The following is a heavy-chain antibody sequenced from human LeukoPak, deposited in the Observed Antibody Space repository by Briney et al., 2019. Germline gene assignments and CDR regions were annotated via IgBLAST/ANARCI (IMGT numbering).Heavy chain of an antibody. V-gene: IGHV3-23*01. CDR2: ISGSGGST. CDR1: GFTFSSYA. Sequence: GGSLRLSCAASGFTFSSYAMSWVRQAPGKGLEWVSAISGSGGSTYYADSVKGRFTISRDNSKITPYLQMNSLRAEDTAVYYCAKSRWDYGSGSYNFDYWGQGTLVTVSS. D-gene: IGHD3-10*01. J-gene: IGHJ4*02. CDR3: AKSRWDYGSGSYNFDY.